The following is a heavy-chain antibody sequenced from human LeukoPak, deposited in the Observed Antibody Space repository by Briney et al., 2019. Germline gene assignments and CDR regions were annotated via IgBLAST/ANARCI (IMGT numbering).Heavy chain of an antibody. CDR2: IWYDGSNK. CDR3: ANSGDYYGSGSPFDY. CDR1: GFTFSSYG. D-gene: IGHD3-10*01. V-gene: IGHV3-33*06. Sequence: GRSLRLSCAASGFTFSSYGMHWVRQAPGKGLEWVAVIWYDGSNKYYADSVKGRFTISRDNSKNTLYLQMNSLRAEDTAVYYCANSGDYYGSGSPFDYWGQGTLVTVSS. J-gene: IGHJ4*02.